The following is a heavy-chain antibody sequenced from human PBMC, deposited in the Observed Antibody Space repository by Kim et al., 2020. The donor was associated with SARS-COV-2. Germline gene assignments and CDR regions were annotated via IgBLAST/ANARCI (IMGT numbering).Heavy chain of an antibody. CDR2: SNK. Sequence: SNKYYADSVKGRFTISRDNSKNPLYLQMNSLRAEDTAVYYCARDAGGYPDDWGQGTLVTVSS. D-gene: IGHD3-22*01. J-gene: IGHJ4*02. V-gene: IGHV3-30-3*01. CDR3: ARDAGGYPDD.